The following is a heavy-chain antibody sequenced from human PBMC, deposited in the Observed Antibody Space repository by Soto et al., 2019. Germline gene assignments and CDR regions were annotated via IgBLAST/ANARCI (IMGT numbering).Heavy chain of an antibody. J-gene: IGHJ6*02. V-gene: IGHV4-31*03. CDR3: AREPYDILTGPESPGMDV. D-gene: IGHD3-9*01. Sequence: SETLSLTCTVSGGSISSGGYYWSWIRQHPGKGLEWIGYIYYSGSTYYNPSPKSRVTISVDTSKNKFSLKLSSVTAADTAVYYCAREPYDILTGPESPGMDVWGQGTTVTVSS. CDR1: GGSISSGGYY. CDR2: IYYSGST.